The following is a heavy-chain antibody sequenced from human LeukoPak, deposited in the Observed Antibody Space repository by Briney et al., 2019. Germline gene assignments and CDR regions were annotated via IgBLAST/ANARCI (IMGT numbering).Heavy chain of an antibody. D-gene: IGHD3-10*01. CDR1: GFTFSSYW. CDR2: IKQHGSEK. J-gene: IGHJ4*02. V-gene: IGHV3-7*01. Sequence: GGSLRLSCAASGFTFSSYWMSWVRQAPGKGLEWVANIKQHGSEKYYVDSVKGRFTISRDNAKNSLYLQMNSLRAEDTAVYYCARDRRDIQNFLWFGELFSYFDYWGQGTLVTVSS. CDR3: ARDRRDIQNFLWFGELFSYFDY.